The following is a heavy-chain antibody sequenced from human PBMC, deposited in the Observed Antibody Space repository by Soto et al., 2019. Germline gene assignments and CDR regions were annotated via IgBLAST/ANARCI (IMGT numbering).Heavy chain of an antibody. D-gene: IGHD3-3*01. V-gene: IGHV1-2*04. CDR1: GYTITGYY. Sequence: GASVKVSCKASGYTITGYYMHWVRQAPGQGLEWMGWINPNSGGTNYAQKFQGWVTMTRDTSISTAYMELSRLRSDDTAVYYCARGGRADFWSGYSYYYYGMDVWGQGTTVTVSS. CDR3: ARGGRADFWSGYSYYYYGMDV. CDR2: INPNSGGT. J-gene: IGHJ6*02.